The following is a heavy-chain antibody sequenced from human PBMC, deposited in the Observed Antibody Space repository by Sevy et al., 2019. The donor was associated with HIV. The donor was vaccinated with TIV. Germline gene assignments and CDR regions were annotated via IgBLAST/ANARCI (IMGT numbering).Heavy chain of an antibody. J-gene: IGHJ4*02. CDR2: ISGSHGTP. Sequence: GGSLRLSCAASGFTFTSYAMSWVRQAPGKGLEWVSSISGSHGTPYYADSVKGRFTISRDNSKNTLYLQMSSLRAEDTALYYCANSEWGNIGFCTRSSCYPFDYWGQGTLVTVSS. D-gene: IGHD2-2*01. CDR3: ANSEWGNIGFCTRSSCYPFDY. CDR1: GFTFTSYA. V-gene: IGHV3-23*01.